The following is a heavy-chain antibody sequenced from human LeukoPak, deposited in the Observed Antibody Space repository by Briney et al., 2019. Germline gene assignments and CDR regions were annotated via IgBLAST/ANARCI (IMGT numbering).Heavy chain of an antibody. J-gene: IGHJ4*02. CDR3: AKMFETTVTRGY. CDR1: GFTFSSYA. D-gene: IGHD4-17*01. Sequence: GPLRLSCAASGFTFSSYAMSWVRQAPGKGLEWVSAISGSGGSTYYADSVKGRFTISRDNSKNTLYLQMNSLRAEDTAVYYCAKMFETTVTRGYWGQGTLVTVSS. V-gene: IGHV3-23*01. CDR2: ISGSGGST.